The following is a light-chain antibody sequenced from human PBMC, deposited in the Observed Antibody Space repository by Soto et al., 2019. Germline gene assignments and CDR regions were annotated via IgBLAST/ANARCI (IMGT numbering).Light chain of an antibody. Sequence: DVVMTQSPLSLPVTLGQPASISCRSSQSLVYSDGNTYLAWFQQRPGQSPRRLIYRVSNRDSGVPDRFSGSGSGTDFTLKISRVEAEDVGVYYCMQHPHWPPYTFGQGTKLEIK. CDR2: RVS. CDR3: MQHPHWPPYT. CDR1: QSLVYSDGNTY. V-gene: IGKV2-30*01. J-gene: IGKJ2*01.